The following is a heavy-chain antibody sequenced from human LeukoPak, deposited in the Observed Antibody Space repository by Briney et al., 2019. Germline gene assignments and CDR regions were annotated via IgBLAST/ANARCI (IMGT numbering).Heavy chain of an antibody. J-gene: IGHJ4*02. V-gene: IGHV3-11*06. Sequence: KPGGSLRLSCAASGFTFSDYYISWIRQAPGKGLEWVSYISSSSSYTNYADSVKGRFTISRDNAKNSLYLQMNSLRAEDTAVYYCARFSFGYSSSGYFDYWGQGTLVTVSS. CDR3: ARFSFGYSSSGYFDY. CDR2: ISSSSSYT. CDR1: GFTFSDYY. D-gene: IGHD6-19*01.